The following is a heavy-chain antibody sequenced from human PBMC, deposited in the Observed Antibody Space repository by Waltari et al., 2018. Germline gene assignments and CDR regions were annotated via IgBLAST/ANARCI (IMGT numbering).Heavy chain of an antibody. CDR2: VNPNRGNT. CDR1: GYIFSNYD. D-gene: IGHD6-13*01. V-gene: IGHV1-8*01. Sequence: HVPLLQSRAEVTHPEASVKHLCQASGYIFSNYDINWVRQATGQGLEWMGWVNPNRGNTGYAQKFGASVIVTTNTPISTPYVEVSSLRSEDTAVYYGAGGAVAGKGANWSDPWGQGTPVIVSS. J-gene: IGHJ5*02. CDR3: AGGAVAGKGANWSDP.